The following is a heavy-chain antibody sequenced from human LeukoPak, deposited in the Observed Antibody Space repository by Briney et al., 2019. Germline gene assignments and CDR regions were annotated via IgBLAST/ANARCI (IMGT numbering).Heavy chain of an antibody. D-gene: IGHD3-9*01. J-gene: IGHJ4*02. CDR1: GFTFSSYA. CDR2: ISYDGSNK. Sequence: GGSLRLSCAASGFTFSSYAMHWVRQAPGKGLEWVAVISYDGSNKYYADSVKGRFTISRDNSKNTLYLQMNSLRAEDTAVYYCARDLIPVYYDILTGYVDYWGQGTLVTVSS. CDR3: ARDLIPVYYDILTGYVDY. V-gene: IGHV3-30-3*01.